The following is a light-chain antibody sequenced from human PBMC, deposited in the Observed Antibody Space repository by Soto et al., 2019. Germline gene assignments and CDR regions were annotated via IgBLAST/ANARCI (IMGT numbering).Light chain of an antibody. CDR3: QQYSVYWT. V-gene: IGKV1-5*02. J-gene: IGKJ1*01. CDR1: QSVSTR. CDR2: DAS. Sequence: DIQMTQARSSLSASVGDRVTIIWRASQSVSTRLAWYQQKPGKAPKVLIYDASSWAGGVPSRFTGSGSGTEFTLTINSLQPDDFATYYCQQYSVYWTFGQGTKVDIK.